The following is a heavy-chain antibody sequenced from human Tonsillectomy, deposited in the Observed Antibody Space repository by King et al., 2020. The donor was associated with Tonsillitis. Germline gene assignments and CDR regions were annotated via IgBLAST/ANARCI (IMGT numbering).Heavy chain of an antibody. CDR1: GFTISNNY. V-gene: IGHV3-66*01. CDR3: ARVQGELLGVDGVTIFDY. CDR2: IYSGGST. Sequence: VQLVESGGGLVQPGGSLRLSCAASGFTISNNYMSWVRQAPGKGLEWVSVIYSGGSTYYADSVKGRFSISRDNSKNTLYLQMNGLRAEDTAVYYCARVQGELLGVDGVTIFDYWGQGTQVTVSS. D-gene: IGHD3-10*01. J-gene: IGHJ4*02.